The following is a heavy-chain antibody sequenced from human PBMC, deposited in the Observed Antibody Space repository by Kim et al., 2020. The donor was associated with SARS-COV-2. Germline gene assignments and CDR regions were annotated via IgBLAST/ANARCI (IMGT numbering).Heavy chain of an antibody. J-gene: IGHJ1*01. Sequence: SETLSLTCTVSGGSISSSSYYWGWIRQPPGKGLEWIGSIYYSGSTYYNPSLKSRVTISVDTSKNQFSLKLSSVTAADTAVYYCARLGSSGWDEYFQHWGQGTLVTVSS. CDR2: IYYSGST. CDR3: ARLGSSGWDEYFQH. D-gene: IGHD6-19*01. V-gene: IGHV4-39*01. CDR1: GGSISSSSYY.